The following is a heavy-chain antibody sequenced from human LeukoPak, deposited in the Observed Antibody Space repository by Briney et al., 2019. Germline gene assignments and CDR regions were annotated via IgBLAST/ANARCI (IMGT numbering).Heavy chain of an antibody. CDR1: GYTFTNYA. V-gene: IGHV1-3*01. J-gene: IGHJ5*02. Sequence: GASVKVSCKASGYTFTNYAIHWVRQAPGQRLEWMGWINAANGNTKYSQKFQGRVTITRDTSASTAYMELSSLRSDDTAVYYCARSLGGGNLVAWFDPWGQGTLVTVSS. CDR2: INAANGNT. D-gene: IGHD4-23*01. CDR3: ARSLGGGNLVAWFDP.